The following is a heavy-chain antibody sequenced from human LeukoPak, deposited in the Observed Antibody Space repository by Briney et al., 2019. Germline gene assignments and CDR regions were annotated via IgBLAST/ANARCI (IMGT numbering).Heavy chain of an antibody. Sequence: GGSLRLSCAASGFTFSSYWMSWVRQAPGKGLEWEANIKRDGSEKYYVDSVKGRFTISRDNAKNSLYLQMNSLRAEDTAVYYCARARHVPGLYYYYMDVWGKGTTVTVSS. CDR1: GFTFSSYW. J-gene: IGHJ6*03. CDR3: ARARHVPGLYYYYMDV. CDR2: IKRDGSEK. D-gene: IGHD6-6*01. V-gene: IGHV3-7*01.